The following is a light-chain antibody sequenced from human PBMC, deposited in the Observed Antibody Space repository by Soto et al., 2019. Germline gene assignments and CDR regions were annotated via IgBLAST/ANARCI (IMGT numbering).Light chain of an antibody. CDR2: GAS. CDR3: QQYYNWPRT. Sequence: EIVMTPSPVTLSVSPVERVTLSCRASQSVSSNLAWYQQKPGQAPRLLIFGASARPTGIPARISGSGSGTEFTLTISSLRSEDFAVYFCQQYYNWPRTFGQGTKVDIK. CDR1: QSVSSN. V-gene: IGKV3-15*01. J-gene: IGKJ1*01.